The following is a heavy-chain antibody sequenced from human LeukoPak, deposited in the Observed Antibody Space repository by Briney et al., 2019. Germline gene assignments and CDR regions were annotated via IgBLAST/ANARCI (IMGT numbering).Heavy chain of an antibody. V-gene: IGHV3-21*01. Sequence: GGSLRLSCAASGFTFSSYSMNWVRQAPGKGLEWVSSISSSSSYIYYADSVKGRFTISRDNAKNSLYLQMNSLRAEGTAVYYCARDWSVADSYFDYWGQGTLVTVSS. CDR1: GFTFSSYS. CDR2: ISSSSSYI. D-gene: IGHD2-15*01. CDR3: ARDWSVADSYFDY. J-gene: IGHJ4*02.